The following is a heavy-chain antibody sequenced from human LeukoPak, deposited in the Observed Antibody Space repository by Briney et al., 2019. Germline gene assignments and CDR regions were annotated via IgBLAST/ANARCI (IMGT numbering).Heavy chain of an antibody. CDR2: INPNSGGT. CDR1: GYTFTGYY. J-gene: IGHJ5*02. CDR3: AREREIPRGVYDSSGYPFDP. Sequence: GASVKVSCKASGYTFTGYYMHWVRQAPGQGLEWMGWINPNSGGTNYAQKFQGRVTMTRDMSTSTVYMELSSLRSEDTAVYYCAREREIPRGVYDSSGYPFDPWGQGTLVTVSS. V-gene: IGHV1-2*02. D-gene: IGHD3-22*01.